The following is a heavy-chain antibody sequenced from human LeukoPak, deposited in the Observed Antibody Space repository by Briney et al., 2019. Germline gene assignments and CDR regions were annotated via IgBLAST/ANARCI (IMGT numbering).Heavy chain of an antibody. D-gene: IGHD2-15*01. CDR1: GDSINSYY. J-gene: IGHJ4*02. CDR3: VRLGRCSGGHCLDDY. Sequence: SETLSLTCTVSGDSINSYYWAWIRQPPGKGLEWIGFIHYSGSTTYNPSLKSRVTISIETSKTQFPLKLNSVTAADTAVYFCVRLGRCSGGHCLDDYWGQGTLVTVSS. V-gene: IGHV4-59*01. CDR2: IHYSGST.